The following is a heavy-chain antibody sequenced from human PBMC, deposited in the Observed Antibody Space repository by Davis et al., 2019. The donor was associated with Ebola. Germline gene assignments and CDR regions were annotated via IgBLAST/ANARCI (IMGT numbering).Heavy chain of an antibody. CDR3: ARGVRACSGGSCYHYYYYYYMDV. D-gene: IGHD2-15*01. Sequence: PGGSLRLSCAVYGGSFSGYYWSWIRQPPGKGLEWIGEINHSGSTNYNPSLKSRVTISVDTSKNQFSLKLSSVTAADTAVYYCARGVRACSGGSCYHYYYYYYMDVWGKGTTVTVSS. CDR2: INHSGST. J-gene: IGHJ6*03. V-gene: IGHV4-34*01. CDR1: GGSFSGYY.